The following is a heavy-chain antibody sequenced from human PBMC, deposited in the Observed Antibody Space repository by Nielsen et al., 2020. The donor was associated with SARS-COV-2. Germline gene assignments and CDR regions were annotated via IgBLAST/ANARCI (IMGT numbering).Heavy chain of an antibody. CDR3: ARGQGVTIFGPYTHYGMDV. Sequence: GEFLKISCAASGFTFSSYWMSWVRQAPGKGLEWVANIKQDGSEKYYVDSVKGRFTISRDNAKNSLYLQMNSLRAEDTAVYYCARGQGVTIFGPYTHYGMDVWGQGTTVTVSS. D-gene: IGHD3-3*01. CDR2: IKQDGSEK. CDR1: GFTFSSYW. V-gene: IGHV3-7*05. J-gene: IGHJ6*02.